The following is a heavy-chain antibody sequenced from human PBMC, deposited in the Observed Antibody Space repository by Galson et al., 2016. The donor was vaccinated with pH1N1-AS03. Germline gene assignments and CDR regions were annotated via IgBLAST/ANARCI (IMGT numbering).Heavy chain of an antibody. J-gene: IGHJ5*01. CDR2: ISKDARGK. D-gene: IGHD3-10*01. CDR1: GFTFSDSG. CDR3: AKMLRGITAVGFES. Sequence: SLRLSRAASGFTFSDSGMHWVRQPPGKGLEWVAVISKDARGKFYADSVKGRFTISRDNSNNTVYLHMNSLRTEDTAVYYCAKMLRGITAVGFESWGQGILVIVSS. V-gene: IGHV3-30*18.